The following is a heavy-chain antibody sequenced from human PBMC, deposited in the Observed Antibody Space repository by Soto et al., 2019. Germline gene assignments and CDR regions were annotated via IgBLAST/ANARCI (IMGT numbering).Heavy chain of an antibody. CDR1: GGTFSSYA. D-gene: IGHD2-2*01. V-gene: IGHV1-69*04. CDR2: IIPILGIA. J-gene: IGHJ5*02. CDR3: ARDRRKGIVVVPAATQGLFDP. Sequence: SVKVSCKASGGTFSSYAISWVRQAPGQGLEWMGRIIPILGIANYAQKFQGRVTITADKSTSTAYMELSSLRSEDTAVYYCARDRRKGIVVVPAATQGLFDPWGQGTLVTVSS.